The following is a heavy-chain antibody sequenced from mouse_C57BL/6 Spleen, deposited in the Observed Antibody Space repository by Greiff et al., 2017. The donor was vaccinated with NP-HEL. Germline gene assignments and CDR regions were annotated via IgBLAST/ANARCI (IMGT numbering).Heavy chain of an antibody. J-gene: IGHJ3*01. Sequence: EVQLQQLGPGLVKPSQSLSPTCSVTGYSITSGYYWNWIRQFPGNKLEWMGYISYDGSHNYNRSLKNRIPITRDTSKNQFFLKLNTVTTEDTATYYCARDSSGYGEFAYWGQGTLVTVSA. CDR2: ISYDGSH. CDR3: ARDSSGYGEFAY. V-gene: IGHV3-6*01. D-gene: IGHD3-2*02. CDR1: GYSITSGYY.